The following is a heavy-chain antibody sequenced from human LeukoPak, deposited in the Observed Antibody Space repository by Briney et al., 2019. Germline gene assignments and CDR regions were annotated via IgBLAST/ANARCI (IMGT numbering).Heavy chain of an antibody. V-gene: IGHV3-15*01. CDR1: GFTFSNAW. J-gene: IGHJ4*02. Sequence: GGSLRLSCAASGFTFSNAWMTWVRQAPGEGLEWVGRIKSKTDGGTTDYAAPVKGRFTISRDDSKNTLYLQMNSLKTEDTAVYYCTTVSDSGYDPNNPPVGNYFDYWGQGTLVTVSS. CDR2: IKSKTDGGTT. D-gene: IGHD5-12*01. CDR3: TTVSDSGYDPNNPPVGNYFDY.